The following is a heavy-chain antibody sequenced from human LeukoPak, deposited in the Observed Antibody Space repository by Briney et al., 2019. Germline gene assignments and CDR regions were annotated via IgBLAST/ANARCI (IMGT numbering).Heavy chain of an antibody. CDR3: AKGRYSSGWYYFDY. CDR2: ISWNSGSI. V-gene: IGHV3-9*01. D-gene: IGHD6-19*01. Sequence: GGSLRLSCAASGFTFNIYAMSWVRQAPGKGLEWVSGISWNSGSIGYADSVKGRFTISRDNAKNSLYLQMNSLRAEDTALYYCAKGRYSSGWYYFDYWGQGTLVTVSS. CDR1: GFTFNIYA. J-gene: IGHJ4*02.